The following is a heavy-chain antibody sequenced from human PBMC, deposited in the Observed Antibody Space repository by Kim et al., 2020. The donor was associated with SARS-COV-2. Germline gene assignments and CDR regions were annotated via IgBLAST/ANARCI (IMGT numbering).Heavy chain of an antibody. CDR2: IYYSGST. D-gene: IGHD3-22*01. CDR1: GGSISSSSYY. J-gene: IGHJ4*02. Sequence: SETLSLTCTVSGGSISSSSYYWGWIRQPPGKGLEWIGSIYYSGSTYYNPSLKSRVTISVDTSKNQFSLKLSSVTAADTAVYYCASTTDYYDSSGYYYPFDYWGQGTLVTVSS. V-gene: IGHV4-39*01. CDR3: ASTTDYYDSSGYYYPFDY.